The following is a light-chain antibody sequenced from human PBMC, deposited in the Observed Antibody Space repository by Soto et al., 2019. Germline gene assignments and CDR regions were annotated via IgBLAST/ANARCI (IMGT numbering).Light chain of an antibody. CDR2: AAI. V-gene: IGKV1-39*01. Sequence: DIQMTQSPSSLSASVGYRVTITCRPSQSIDNFLNWYQQRPGKAPNLLIYAAINMQSGVPSRFSGNGSGTDFALTISSLQPEDFATYYCQQSYNTPQTFGQGTKVDI. CDR3: QQSYNTPQT. J-gene: IGKJ1*01. CDR1: QSIDNF.